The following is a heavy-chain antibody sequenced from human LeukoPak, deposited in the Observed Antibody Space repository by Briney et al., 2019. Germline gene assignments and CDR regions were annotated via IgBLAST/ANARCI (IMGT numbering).Heavy chain of an antibody. D-gene: IGHD3-22*01. CDR1: GYTFTSYG. J-gene: IGHJ3*02. V-gene: IGHV1-18*01. CDR3: AREYYYDSSGYYFLGSSPLGSAFDI. CDR2: ISAYNGNT. Sequence: GASVKVSCKASGYTFTSYGISWVRQAPGQGLEWMGWISAYNGNTNYAQKLQGRVTMTTDTSTSTAYMELRSLRSDDTAVYYCAREYYYDSSGYYFLGSSPLGSAFDIWGQGTVVTVSS.